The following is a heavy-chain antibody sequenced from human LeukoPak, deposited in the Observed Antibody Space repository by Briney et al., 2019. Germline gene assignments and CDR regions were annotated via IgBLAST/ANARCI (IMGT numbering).Heavy chain of an antibody. CDR1: GSSFSCYR. V-gene: IGHV5-51*01. CDR2: IYPGDSDT. CDR3: ARHRGAVRTTRAFDI. Sequence: GAPLKTSYAGSGSSFSCYRIGWVRPTAGKGLGWRGIIYPGDSDTSDSPSFQGQVTISAAMTSTTAYLLWSRMTASDTAMYYCARHRGAVRTTRAFDIWGQGTMVTVSS. J-gene: IGHJ3*02. D-gene: IGHD4-17*01.